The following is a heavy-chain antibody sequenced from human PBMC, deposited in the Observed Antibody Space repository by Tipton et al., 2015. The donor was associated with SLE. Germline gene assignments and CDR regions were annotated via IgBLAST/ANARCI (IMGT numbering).Heavy chain of an antibody. CDR1: GGSISSSSYY. CDR3: AREPSMVGAFDI. D-gene: IGHD3-10*01. V-gene: IGHV4-39*07. CDR2: IYYSGST. J-gene: IGHJ3*02. Sequence: LRLSCIVSGGSISSSSYYWGWIRQPPGKGLEWIGSIYYSGSTYYNSSLKSRVTISVDTSKNQFSLKLSSVTAADTAVYYCAREPSMVGAFDIWGQGTMVTVSS.